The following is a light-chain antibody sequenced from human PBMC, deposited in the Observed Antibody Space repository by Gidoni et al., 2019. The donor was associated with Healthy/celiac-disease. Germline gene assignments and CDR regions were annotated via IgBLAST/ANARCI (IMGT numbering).Light chain of an antibody. CDR1: QSISSSY. CDR3: QQYGSSPLT. CDR2: GAS. V-gene: IGKV3-20*01. J-gene: IGKJ4*01. Sequence: EIVLTQSPGTLSLSPGERATLSCRASQSISSSYLAWYQQKPGQAPRLLLYGASRRATGIPDRFRCSGSGTDFTLTISRLEPEYFAVYYCQQYGSSPLTFGGGTKVEIK.